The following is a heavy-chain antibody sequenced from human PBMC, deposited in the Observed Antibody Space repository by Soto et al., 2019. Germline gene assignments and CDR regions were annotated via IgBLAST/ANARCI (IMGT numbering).Heavy chain of an antibody. D-gene: IGHD3-22*01. Sequence: GGSLRLCCAASGFPFSSYDMKWVRQAPGKGLEWVSYISSSGSNIYYADSVKGRFTISRDNAKNSLYLQRNSLRAEDTAVYYCARDAGSGDHDSGYHYALDYRGQGTLVTVSS. CDR1: GFPFSSYD. V-gene: IGHV3-48*03. CDR3: ARDAGSGDHDSGYHYALDY. J-gene: IGHJ4*02. CDR2: ISSSGSNI.